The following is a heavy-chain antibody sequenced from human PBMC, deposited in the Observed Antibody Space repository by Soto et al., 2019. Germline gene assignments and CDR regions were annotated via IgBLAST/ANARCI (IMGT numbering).Heavy chain of an antibody. CDR3: TKPHSTALVTYYFAY. J-gene: IGHJ4*02. CDR1: GFTFSSYA. Sequence: GGSLRLSCAASGFTFSSYAIHWVRQAPGKGLEWVAFMSSDGSNTFYADSVRGRFTVSRDNSKSTLYLQMNGLMPEDTAVYYCTKPHSTALVTYYFAYWGQGTLVTVSS. V-gene: IGHV3-30*18. D-gene: IGHD5-18*01. CDR2: MSSDGSNT.